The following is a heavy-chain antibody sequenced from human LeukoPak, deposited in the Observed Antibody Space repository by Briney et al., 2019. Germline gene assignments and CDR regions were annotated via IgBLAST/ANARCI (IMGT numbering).Heavy chain of an antibody. D-gene: IGHD2-2*01. Sequence: SETLSLTCTVSGGSISSYYWSWIRQPAGKGLEWIGRIYTSGSTNYNPSLKSRVTMSVDTSKNQFSLRLSSVTAADTAVYYCAKDPDTPWPAALFDYWGQGTLVTVSS. V-gene: IGHV4-4*07. J-gene: IGHJ4*02. CDR3: AKDPDTPWPAALFDY. CDR2: IYTSGST. CDR1: GGSISSYY.